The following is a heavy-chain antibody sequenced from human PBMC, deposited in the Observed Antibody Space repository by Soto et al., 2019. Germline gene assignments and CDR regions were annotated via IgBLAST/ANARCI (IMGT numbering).Heavy chain of an antibody. CDR1: GGSISSSSYY. D-gene: IGHD6-6*01. J-gene: IGHJ4*02. CDR2: VYYSGST. V-gene: IGHV4-39*01. Sequence: QLQLQESGPGLVKPSETLSLTCTVSGGSISSSSYYWGWIRQPPGKGLEWIGSVYYSGSTYYNPSLKSRVTISVDTSKNQFSLKLSSVTAADTAVYYCARQYSSSRDHDYWGQGTLVTVSS. CDR3: ARQYSSSRDHDY.